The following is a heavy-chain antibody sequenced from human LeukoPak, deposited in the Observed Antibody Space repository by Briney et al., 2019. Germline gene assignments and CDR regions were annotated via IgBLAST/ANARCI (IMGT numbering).Heavy chain of an antibody. D-gene: IGHD4-17*01. Sequence: GASVKVSCKASGYTFTSYAMNWVRQAPGQGLEWMGWINTNTGNPTYAQGFTGRFVFSLDTSVSTAYLQISSLKAEDTAVYYCARETSHYGDYDAFDIWGQGTMFTVSS. CDR2: INTNTGNP. V-gene: IGHV7-4-1*02. J-gene: IGHJ3*02. CDR3: ARETSHYGDYDAFDI. CDR1: GYTFTSYA.